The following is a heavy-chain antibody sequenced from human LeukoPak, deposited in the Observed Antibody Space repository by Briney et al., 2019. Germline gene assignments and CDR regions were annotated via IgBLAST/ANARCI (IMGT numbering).Heavy chain of an antibody. CDR1: GFIFSSNG. V-gene: IGHV3-30*18. Sequence: GRSLRLSCVASGFIFSSNGMHWVRQAPGKGLEWVALISYDGKNKYYADSVKGRFTISRDDSMNTLYLQMNSLRVEDTAVYYCAKNNYETGYWGQGTLVAVSS. D-gene: IGHD3-22*01. J-gene: IGHJ4*02. CDR3: AKNNYETGY. CDR2: ISYDGKNK.